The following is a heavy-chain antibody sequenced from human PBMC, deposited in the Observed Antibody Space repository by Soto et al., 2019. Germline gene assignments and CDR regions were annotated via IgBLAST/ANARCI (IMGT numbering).Heavy chain of an antibody. CDR1: GFSLRTREVG. CDR2: IYWDDDK. CDR3: AHNADYYTSAHYQN. D-gene: IGHD3-22*01. J-gene: IGHJ4*02. Sequence: ITLKESGPTLVKPTQTLTLTCSFSGFSLRTREVGVGWIRQPPGKSLEWLALIYWDDDKRYSPSLKSRLAITKDTSNNQVFLTMTNMDPVDTATYYCAHNADYYTSAHYQNWGQGTLVTVSS. V-gene: IGHV2-5*02.